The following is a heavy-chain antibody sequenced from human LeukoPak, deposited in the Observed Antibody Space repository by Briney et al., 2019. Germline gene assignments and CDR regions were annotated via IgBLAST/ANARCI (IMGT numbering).Heavy chain of an antibody. J-gene: IGHJ3*02. CDR2: ISAYNGNT. D-gene: IGHD4-17*01. V-gene: IGHV1-18*01. CDR3: ARIYGVGAFDI. Sequence: GASVKVSCTASGYTFNSNGISWVRQAPGQGLEWMGWISAYNGNTNYAQKLQGRVTMTTDTSTTTAYMELRSLRSDDTAVYYCARIYGVGAFDIWGQGTMVTVSS. CDR1: GYTFNSNG.